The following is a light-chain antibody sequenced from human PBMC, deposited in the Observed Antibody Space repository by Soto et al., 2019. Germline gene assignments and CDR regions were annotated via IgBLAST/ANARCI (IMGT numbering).Light chain of an antibody. CDR3: QHYKESST. J-gene: IGKJ1*01. CDR2: EAS. Sequence: DIQMTQSPSSLSASVGDRVTITCRASQDIRNDLGWYQQKPGKAPKLLIYEASSSEIGVPPRFSGSGFGTEFTLTISSLQPDDFATYYCQHYKESSTFGQGTRLEIK. V-gene: IGKV1-17*01. CDR1: QDIRND.